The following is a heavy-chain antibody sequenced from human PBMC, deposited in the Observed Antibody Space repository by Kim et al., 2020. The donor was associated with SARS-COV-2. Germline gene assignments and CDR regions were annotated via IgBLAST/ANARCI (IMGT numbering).Heavy chain of an antibody. CDR1: GFTFSSYD. D-gene: IGHD6-13*01. V-gene: IGHV3-13*01. CDR2: IGTAGDT. Sequence: GGSLRLSCAASGFTFSSYDMHWVRQATGKGLEWVSAIGTAGDTYYPGSVKGRFTISRENAKNSLYLQMNSLRAGDTAVYYCARRRYHSSSWYLDLWGRGTLVTVSS. J-gene: IGHJ2*01. CDR3: ARRRYHSSSWYLDL.